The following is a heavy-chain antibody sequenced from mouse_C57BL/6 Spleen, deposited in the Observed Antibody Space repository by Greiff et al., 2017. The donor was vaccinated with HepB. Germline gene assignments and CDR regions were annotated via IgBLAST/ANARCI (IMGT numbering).Heavy chain of an antibody. CDR1: GFTFSDYG. Sequence: EVQLVESGGGLVQPGGSLKLSCAASGFTFSDYGMAWVRQAPRKGPEWVAFISNLAYSIYYADTVTGRFTIPRENAKNTLYLEMSSLRSEDTAMYYCARGSDYGSSWSFAYWGQGTLVTVSA. V-gene: IGHV5-15*01. J-gene: IGHJ3*01. CDR2: ISNLAYSI. D-gene: IGHD1-1*01. CDR3: ARGSDYGSSWSFAY.